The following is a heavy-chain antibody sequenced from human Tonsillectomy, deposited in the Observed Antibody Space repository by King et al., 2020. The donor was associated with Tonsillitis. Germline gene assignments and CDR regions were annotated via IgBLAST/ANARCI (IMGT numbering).Heavy chain of an antibody. V-gene: IGHV3-64D*06. CDR1: GFTFSSYA. J-gene: IGHJ1*01. D-gene: IGHD4-17*01. CDR2: ISSNGGST. Sequence: VQLVESGGGLVQPGGSLRLSCSASGFTFSSYAMHWVRQAPGKGLEYVSHISSNGGSTYYPDSLKGRFTISRDNSKNTLYLQMSSLRAEDTAVYYCVKLRGYGEGMLAFPHWGQGTLVTVSS. CDR3: VKLRGYGEGMLAFPH.